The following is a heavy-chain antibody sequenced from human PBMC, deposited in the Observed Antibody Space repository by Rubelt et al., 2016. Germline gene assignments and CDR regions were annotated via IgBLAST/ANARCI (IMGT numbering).Heavy chain of an antibody. CDR3: ARGPYSSGGNFDY. CDR2: ISAYNGNT. J-gene: IGHJ4*02. CDR1: GYTFTSYG. V-gene: IGHV1-18*01. Sequence: QVQLVQSGAEVKKPGASVKVSCKASGYTFTSYGISWVRQAPGRGLEWMGWISAYNGNTNYAQKFQGRVPINADKSTSTAYMWLGSLGSEDTAVYYCARGPYSSGGNFDYWGQGTLVTVSS. D-gene: IGHD6-19*01.